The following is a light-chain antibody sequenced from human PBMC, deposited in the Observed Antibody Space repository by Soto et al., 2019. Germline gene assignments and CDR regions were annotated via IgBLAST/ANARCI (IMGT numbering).Light chain of an antibody. CDR3: QQSFLTPPT. CDR1: QSISSY. CDR2: AAS. Sequence: DIQMTQSPSSLSASVGDRVTITCRASQSISSYLNWYQQKPGKAPKLLIYAASSLQSGVPSRFSGSGSGTEFTLTINSLQPEDFATYYCQQSFLTPPTFGQGTTVEIK. J-gene: IGKJ1*01. V-gene: IGKV1-39*01.